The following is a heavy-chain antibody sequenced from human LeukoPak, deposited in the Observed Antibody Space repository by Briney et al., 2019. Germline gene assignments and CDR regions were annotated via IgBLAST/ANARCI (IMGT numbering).Heavy chain of an antibody. CDR3: ARDTYYDATFDY. CDR1: GGSFSSGDYY. V-gene: IGHV4-30-4*01. J-gene: IGHJ4*02. Sequence: PSETLSLTCTVSGGSFSSGDYYWSWVRQPRGRGLGWIVYIYYSGSSYYNPSLKSRVTISVDTYKNQLSLNLSSVTAADTAVYYCARDTYYDATFDYWGQGTLVTVSS. D-gene: IGHD3-22*01. CDR2: IYYSGSS.